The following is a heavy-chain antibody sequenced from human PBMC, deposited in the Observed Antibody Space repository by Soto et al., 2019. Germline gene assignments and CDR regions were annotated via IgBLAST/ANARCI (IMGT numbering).Heavy chain of an antibody. J-gene: IGHJ4*02. Sequence: EVQLEESGGGLVQPGGSLRLSCAASGFTFSDHFMDWVRQAPGKGLDWVGRTRNKANGYTTEYAASVKGRFTISRDDSKNLLYLEMNSLKTDDTAVYYCARRGRGTISNDYWGQGTLVTVS. CDR3: ARRGRGTISNDY. CDR1: GFTFSDHF. CDR2: TRNKANGYTT. D-gene: IGHD2-2*01. V-gene: IGHV3-72*01.